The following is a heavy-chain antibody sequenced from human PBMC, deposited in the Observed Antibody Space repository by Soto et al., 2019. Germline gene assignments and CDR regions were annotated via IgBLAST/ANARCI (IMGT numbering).Heavy chain of an antibody. D-gene: IGHD2-2*01. CDR2: ISAYNGNT. CDR1: GYTFTSYG. CDR3: ASEDIVVVPAAAPRYWWYFDL. V-gene: IGHV1-18*01. Sequence: ASVKVSCKASGYTFTSYGISWVRQAPGQGLEWMGWISAYNGNTNYAQKLQGRVTMTTDTSTSTAYMELSSLRSEDTAVYYCASEDIVVVPAAAPRYWWYFDLWGRGTLVTVSS. J-gene: IGHJ2*01.